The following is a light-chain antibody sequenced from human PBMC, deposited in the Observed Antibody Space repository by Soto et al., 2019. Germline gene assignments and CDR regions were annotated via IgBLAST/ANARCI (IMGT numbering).Light chain of an antibody. CDR3: HSYDSSRGV. CDR1: SSNIGAGYD. J-gene: IGLJ1*01. V-gene: IGLV1-40*01. Sequence: QSVLTQPPSVSGAPGQRVTISCTGSSSNIGAGYDVHWYQQLPGTAPKLLIYGNSNRPSGVPDRFSGSKSGTSASLAITGLKAEDEADYYCHSYDSSRGVSGTGTRSPS. CDR2: GNS.